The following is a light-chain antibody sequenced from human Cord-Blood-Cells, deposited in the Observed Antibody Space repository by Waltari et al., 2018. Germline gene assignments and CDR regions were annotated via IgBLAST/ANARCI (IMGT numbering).Light chain of an antibody. CDR3: QQRSNWPIT. CDR2: DAP. Sequence: EIVLTQSPATLALSPGERATPSCRASQGVSSYLAWYQQKPGQAPRLLIYDAPNAATGPPARFSGSASATDFTLTISRLEHEDFAVYYWQQRSNWPITFGQGTRLEIK. V-gene: IGKV3-11*01. J-gene: IGKJ5*01. CDR1: QGVSSY.